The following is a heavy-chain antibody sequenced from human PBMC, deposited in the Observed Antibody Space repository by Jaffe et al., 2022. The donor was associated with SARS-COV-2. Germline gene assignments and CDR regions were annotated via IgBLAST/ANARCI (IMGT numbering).Heavy chain of an antibody. CDR2: FDPEDGET. CDR3: ATGFSIVPANVGYYYYYGMDV. D-gene: IGHD2-2*01. Sequence: QVQLVQSGAEVKKPGASVKVSCKVSGYTLTELSMHWVRQAPGKGLEWMGGFDPEDGETIYAQKFQGRVTMTEDTSTDTAYMELSSLRSEDTAVYYCATGFSIVPANVGYYYYYGMDVWGQGTTVTVSS. J-gene: IGHJ6*02. V-gene: IGHV1-24*01. CDR1: GYTLTELS.